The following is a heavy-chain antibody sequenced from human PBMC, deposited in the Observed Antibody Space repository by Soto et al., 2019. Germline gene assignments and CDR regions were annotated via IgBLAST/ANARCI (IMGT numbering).Heavy chain of an antibody. Sequence: SETLSLTCTVSGGSISSYYWSWIRQPPGKGLEWIGYIYYSGSTNYNPSLKSRVTISVDTSKNQFSLKLSSVTAADTAVYYCAREREAAADHYYYYGMDVWGQGTTVTVCS. CDR2: IYYSGST. CDR1: GGSISSYY. CDR3: AREREAAADHYYYYGMDV. J-gene: IGHJ6*02. D-gene: IGHD6-13*01. V-gene: IGHV4-59*01.